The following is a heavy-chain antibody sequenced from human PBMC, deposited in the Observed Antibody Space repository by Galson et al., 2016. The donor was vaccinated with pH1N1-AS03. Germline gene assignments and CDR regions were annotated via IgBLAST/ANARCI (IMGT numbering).Heavy chain of an antibody. D-gene: IGHD3-16*01. CDR1: GGSISSYY. V-gene: IGHV4-4*07. Sequence: LSLTCTVSGGSISSYYWSWIRQPAGKGLEWIGRIYTSGSTIYNPSLKSRVTVSVDMSKNQLSLKLTSVTAADTAVYYCVSVWGDYDYWGQGTLVTVSS. CDR3: VSVWGDYDY. CDR2: IYTSGST. J-gene: IGHJ4*02.